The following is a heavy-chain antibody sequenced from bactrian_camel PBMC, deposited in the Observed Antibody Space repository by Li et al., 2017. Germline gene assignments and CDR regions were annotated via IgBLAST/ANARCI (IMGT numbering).Heavy chain of an antibody. V-gene: IGHV3S1*01. Sequence: VQLVESGGGSVRPGGSLRLTCAASGYTTSISTGIQTTAWFRQDSGKEREGVAAVHMGGGSTYIADSVKGRFTISRDNAKNTLYLRMNSLKPEDTAVYYCAAPRSSNLLLGGQGTQVTVS. D-gene: IGHD2*01. CDR3: AAPRSSNLLL. CDR2: VHMGGGST. CDR1: GYTTSISTG. J-gene: IGHJ4*01.